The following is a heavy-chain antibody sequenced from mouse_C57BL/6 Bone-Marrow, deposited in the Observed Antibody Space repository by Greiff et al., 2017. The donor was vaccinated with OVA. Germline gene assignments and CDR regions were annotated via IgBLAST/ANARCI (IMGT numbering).Heavy chain of an antibody. D-gene: IGHD1-1*01. Sequence: EVKVEESGGGLVKPGGSLKLSCAASGFTFSDYGMHWVRQAPEKGLEWVAYISSGSSTIYYADRVKGRFTISRDNAKNTLFLQMTSLRSEDTAMYYCARGDYSLAYWGQGTLVTVSA. J-gene: IGHJ3*01. CDR1: GFTFSDYG. V-gene: IGHV5-17*01. CDR2: ISSGSSTI. CDR3: ARGDYSLAY.